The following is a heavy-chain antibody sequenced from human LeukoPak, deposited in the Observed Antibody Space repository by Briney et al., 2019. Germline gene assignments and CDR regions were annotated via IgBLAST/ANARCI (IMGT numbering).Heavy chain of an antibody. J-gene: IGHJ6*02. D-gene: IGHD6-19*01. CDR1: GGSFSGYY. Sequence: ASETLSLTCAVYGGSFSGYYWSWIRQPPGKGLEWIGEINHSGSTYYNPSLKSRVTISVDTSKNQFSLKLSSVTAADTAVYYCARDPYSSGWYYYGMDVWGQGTTVTVSS. CDR2: INHSGST. V-gene: IGHV4-34*09. CDR3: ARDPYSSGWYYYGMDV.